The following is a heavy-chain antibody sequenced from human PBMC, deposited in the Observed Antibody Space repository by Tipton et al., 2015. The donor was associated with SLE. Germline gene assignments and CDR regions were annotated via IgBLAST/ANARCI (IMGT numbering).Heavy chain of an antibody. Sequence: LRLSCTVSGYSLSTGYYWGWIRQPPGKGLEWIGNMYQTGTTDYNPSLKSRVSISVDTSKNQISLKLSSVTAADTAVYYCARVWNYGDAFDIWGQGTMVTVSS. J-gene: IGHJ3*02. D-gene: IGHD1-7*01. CDR1: GYSLSTGYY. CDR3: ARVWNYGDAFDI. V-gene: IGHV4-38-2*02. CDR2: MYQTGTT.